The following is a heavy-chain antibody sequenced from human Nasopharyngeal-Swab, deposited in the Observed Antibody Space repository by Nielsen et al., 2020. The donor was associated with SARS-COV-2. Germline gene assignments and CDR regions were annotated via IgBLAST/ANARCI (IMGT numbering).Heavy chain of an antibody. CDR2: IYTSGST. Sequence: SETLSLTCSVSDDSLRRGSYYWSWIRQPAGKGLEWIGRIYTSGSTNYNPSLKSRVTISVDTSKNQFSLKLSSVTAADTAVYYCVRYSSSWKRDDAFDIWGQGTMVTVSS. CDR1: DDSLRRGSYY. CDR3: VRYSSSWKRDDAFDI. J-gene: IGHJ3*02. D-gene: IGHD6-13*01. V-gene: IGHV4-61*02.